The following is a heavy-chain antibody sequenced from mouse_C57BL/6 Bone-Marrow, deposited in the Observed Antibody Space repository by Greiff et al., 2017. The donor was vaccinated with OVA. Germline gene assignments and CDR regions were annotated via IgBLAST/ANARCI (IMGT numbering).Heavy chain of an antibody. Sequence: DVKLQESGEGLVKPGGSLKLSCAASGFTFSSYAMSWVRQTPEKRLEWVAYISSGGDYIYYADTVKGRFTISRDNARNTLYLQMSSLKSEDTAMYYCTRVYVDYFDYWGQGTTLTVSS. CDR1: GFTFSSYA. CDR3: TRVYVDYFDY. J-gene: IGHJ2*01. V-gene: IGHV5-9-1*02. CDR2: ISSGGDYI. D-gene: IGHD1-1*01.